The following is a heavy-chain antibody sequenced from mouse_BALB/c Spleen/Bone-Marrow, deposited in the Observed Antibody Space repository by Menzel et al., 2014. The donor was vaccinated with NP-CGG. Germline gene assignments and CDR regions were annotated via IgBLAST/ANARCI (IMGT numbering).Heavy chain of an antibody. CDR1: GYTFTDYE. Sequence: VQRVESGAELVRPGASVTLSCKASGYTFTDYEMHWVKQTPVHGLERIGAIDPETGGTADNQKFRGKATLTADKSSSPAYMELRSLTSEDSAVYYCTSRTPYYDSRYYYTMDYWGQGTSVTVSS. CDR2: IDPETGGT. J-gene: IGHJ4*01. D-gene: IGHD2-4*01. CDR3: TSRTPYYDSRYYYTMDY. V-gene: IGHV1-15*01.